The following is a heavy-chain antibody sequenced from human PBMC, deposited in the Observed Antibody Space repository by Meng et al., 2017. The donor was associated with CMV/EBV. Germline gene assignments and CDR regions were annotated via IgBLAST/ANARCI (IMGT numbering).Heavy chain of an antibody. D-gene: IGHD2-2*01. CDR3: ARGHRYCSSTSCYLYYGMDV. CDR2: IYYSGST. CDR1: GGSISSNNYY. J-gene: IGHJ6*02. V-gene: IGHV4-39*07. Sequence: SETLSLTCTVSGGSISSNNYYWGWIRQPPGKGLEWVGNIYYSGSTDFNPSLKSRVTISVDTSKNQFSLKLSSVTAADTAVYYCARGHRYCSSTSCYLYYGMDVWGQGTTVTVSS.